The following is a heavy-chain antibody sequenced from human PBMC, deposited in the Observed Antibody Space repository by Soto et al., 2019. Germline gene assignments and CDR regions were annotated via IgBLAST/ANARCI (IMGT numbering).Heavy chain of an antibody. V-gene: IGHV4-31*03. CDR2: IYYSGRT. Sequence: KTSETLSLTCTVSGGSISSGGYFWSWVRQHPGKGLEWTGNIYYSGRTYYNPSLKSRVTISVDTSKNQFSLNLSSVTAADTAVYYCARFAKEENPKVGSWYYFDYWGQGTRVTVSS. CDR3: ARFAKEENPKVGSWYYFDY. J-gene: IGHJ4*02. D-gene: IGHD6-13*01. CDR1: GGSISSGGYF.